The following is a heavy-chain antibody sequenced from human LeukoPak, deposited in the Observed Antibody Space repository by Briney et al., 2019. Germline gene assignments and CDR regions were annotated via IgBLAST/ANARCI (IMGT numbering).Heavy chain of an antibody. V-gene: IGHV1-2*02. J-gene: IGHJ4*02. CDR1: GYTFTGNY. D-gene: IGHD2/OR15-2a*01. CDR2: INPNTGVT. Sequence: GASVKVSCKTSGYTFTGNYMHWVRQAPGQGLEWMGWINPNTGVTNYAQKFQGRVSMTRDTSISTAYMDLSRLRSDDTAVYYCARDSTPLDYWGQGTLVTVSS. CDR3: ARDSTPLDY.